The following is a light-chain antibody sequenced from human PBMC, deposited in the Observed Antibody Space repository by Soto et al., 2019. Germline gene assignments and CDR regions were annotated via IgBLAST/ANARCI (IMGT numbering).Light chain of an antibody. V-gene: IGKV1-5*01. CDR2: DAS. Sequence: DIQMTQSPSMLSASVGDRVTIACRASQSIRRWLAWYQQKPGKAPKLLIFDASTLESGVPSRFSGRGSETEFTLTISSLQPDDFATYYCKQYNSYSPATFGQGTKVAI. CDR3: KQYNSYSPAT. CDR1: QSIRRW. J-gene: IGKJ1*01.